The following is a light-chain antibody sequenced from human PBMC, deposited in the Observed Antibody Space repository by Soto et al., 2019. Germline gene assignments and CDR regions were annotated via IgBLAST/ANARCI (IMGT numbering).Light chain of an antibody. J-gene: IGKJ5*01. V-gene: IGKV1-39*01. CDR1: QSISSY. Sequence: DIQMTQSQSSLSASVGDRVTITCRASQSISSYLNWYQQKPGKAPKLLIYAASSLQSGVPSRFSGSGSGTDFTLTISSLQPEDFATYYCQQSYSTPITFAHVTRLEI. CDR2: AAS. CDR3: QQSYSTPIT.